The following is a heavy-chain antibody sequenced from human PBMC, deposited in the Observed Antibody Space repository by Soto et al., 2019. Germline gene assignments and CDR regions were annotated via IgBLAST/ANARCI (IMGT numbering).Heavy chain of an antibody. CDR2: INSDGSST. J-gene: IGHJ4*02. D-gene: IGHD3-10*01. Sequence: EVQLVESGGGLVQPGGSLRLSCAASGFTFSSYWMHWVRQAPGKGLVWVSRINSDGSSTSYADSVKGRFTISRENAKNTLYLQMNSLRAEDTAVYYCARGYGSGSRLLLWGQGTLVTVSS. CDR1: GFTFSSYW. CDR3: ARGYGSGSRLLL. V-gene: IGHV3-74*01.